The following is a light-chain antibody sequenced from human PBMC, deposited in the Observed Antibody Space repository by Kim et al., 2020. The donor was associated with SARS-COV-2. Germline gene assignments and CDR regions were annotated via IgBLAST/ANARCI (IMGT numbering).Light chain of an antibody. CDR2: LNSDGSH. CDR1: SGHSSAA. J-gene: IGLJ3*02. Sequence: APVKPTCTLSSGHSSAAIAWHQQQPEKGPRYLMKLNSDGSHNKGDGIPDRFSGSSSGAERYLIISSLQSEDEADYYCQTWGTGIRVFGGGTKVTVL. V-gene: IGLV4-69*01. CDR3: QTWGTGIRV.